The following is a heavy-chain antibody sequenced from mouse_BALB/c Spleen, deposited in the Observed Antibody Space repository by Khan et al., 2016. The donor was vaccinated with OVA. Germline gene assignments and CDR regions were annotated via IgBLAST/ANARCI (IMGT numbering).Heavy chain of an antibody. CDR3: ARSPFGSRTGWYFDV. CDR2: ISSGGSYT. Sequence: EVELVESGGGLVKPGGSLKLSCAASGFTVSSYAMSWVRQTPEKRLEWVATISSGGSYTYYPDSVQGRFTISRDNAKNTLYLQMSSLRSEDTAMYYCARSPFGSRTGWYFDVWGAGTTVTVSS. J-gene: IGHJ1*01. D-gene: IGHD1-1*01. V-gene: IGHV5-9-3*01. CDR1: GFTVSSYA.